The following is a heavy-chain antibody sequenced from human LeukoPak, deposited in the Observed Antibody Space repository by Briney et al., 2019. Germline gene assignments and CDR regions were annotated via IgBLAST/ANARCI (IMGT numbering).Heavy chain of an antibody. CDR3: ARDFSVGAYASDAFDI. Sequence: ASVKVSCKASGYTFTGYYMHGVRQAPGQGLEWMGWINPNSGGTNYAQKFQGRVTMTRDTSISTAYMELSRLRSDDTAVYYCARDFSVGAYASDAFDIWGQGTMVTVSS. D-gene: IGHD1-26*01. J-gene: IGHJ3*02. CDR2: INPNSGGT. V-gene: IGHV1-2*02. CDR1: GYTFTGYY.